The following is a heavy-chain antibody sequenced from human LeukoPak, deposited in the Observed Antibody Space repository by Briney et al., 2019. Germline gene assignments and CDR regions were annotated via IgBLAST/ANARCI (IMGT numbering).Heavy chain of an antibody. V-gene: IGHV4-30-2*01. Sequence: SQTLSLTCTVSGGSISSGGYYWSWIRQPPGKGLEWIGYIYHSGSTYYNPSLKSRVTISVDRSKNQFSLKLSSVTAADTAVYYCAATYSGTYYFDYWGQGTLVTVSS. J-gene: IGHJ4*02. D-gene: IGHD1-26*01. CDR2: IYHSGST. CDR1: GGSISSGGYY. CDR3: AATYSGTYYFDY.